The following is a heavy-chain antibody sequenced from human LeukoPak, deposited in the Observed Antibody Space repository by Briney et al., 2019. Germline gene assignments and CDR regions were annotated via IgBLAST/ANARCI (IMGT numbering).Heavy chain of an antibody. J-gene: IGHJ6*03. CDR3: ARAVGSGSFQTYYYYTDV. V-gene: IGHV4-39*07. D-gene: IGHD3-10*01. CDR2: IYYSGST. CDR1: GGSISSSSYY. Sequence: SETLSLTCTVSGGSISSSSYYWGWIRQPPGKGLEWIGSIYYSGSTYYNPSLKSRVTISVDTSKNQFSLKLSSVTAADTAVYYCARAVGSGSFQTYYYYTDVWGKGTTVTISS.